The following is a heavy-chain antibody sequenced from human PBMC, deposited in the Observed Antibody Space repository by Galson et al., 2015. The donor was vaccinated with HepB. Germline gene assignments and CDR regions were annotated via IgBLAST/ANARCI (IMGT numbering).Heavy chain of an antibody. J-gene: IGHJ5*01. CDR3: TRETSGSFDS. CDR1: GDSVSSNSAA. D-gene: IGHD5-12*01. V-gene: IGHV6-1*01. Sequence: CAISGDSVSSNSAAWSWIRQSPSRGLEWLGRTYYRSKWYNDYGLFVKSRITIYTDTSKNQFSLQLNSVTPEDTAVYYCTRETSGSFDSWGQGTLVTVSS. CDR2: TYYRSKWYN.